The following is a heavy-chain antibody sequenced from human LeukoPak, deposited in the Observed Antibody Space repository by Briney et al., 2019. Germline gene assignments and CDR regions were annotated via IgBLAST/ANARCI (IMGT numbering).Heavy chain of an antibody. Sequence: ASVKVSCKASGGTFISYAISWVRQAPGQGLEWMGGIIPIFGTANYAQKFRGRVTITADESTSTAYMELSSLRSEDTAVYYCAISYYDSSGYQNWGQGTLVTVSS. V-gene: IGHV1-69*13. CDR1: GGTFISYA. D-gene: IGHD3-22*01. CDR3: AISYYDSSGYQN. J-gene: IGHJ4*02. CDR2: IIPIFGTA.